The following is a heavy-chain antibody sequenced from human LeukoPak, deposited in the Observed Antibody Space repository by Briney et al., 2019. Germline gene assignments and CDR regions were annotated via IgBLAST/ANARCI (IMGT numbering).Heavy chain of an antibody. V-gene: IGHV3-48*03. Sequence: GGSLRLSCAASGFTFSSYGMIWVRQAPGKGLEWVSYISSSGSTIYYADSVKGRFTISRDNAKNSLYLQMNSLRAEDTAVYYCAELGITMIGGVWGKGTTVTISS. CDR2: ISSSGSTI. D-gene: IGHD3-10*02. CDR3: AELGITMIGGV. J-gene: IGHJ6*04. CDR1: GFTFSSYG.